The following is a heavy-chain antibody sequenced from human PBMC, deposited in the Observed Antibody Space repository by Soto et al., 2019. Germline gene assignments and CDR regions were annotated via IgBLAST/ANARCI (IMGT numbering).Heavy chain of an antibody. CDR1: GVSFSGYY. Sequence: SETLSLTCAVYGVSFSGYYWSWIRQPPGKGLEWIGEINHSGSTNYNPSLKSRVTISVDTSKNQFSLKLSSVTAADTAVYYCARGGRQFVRRPFDPWGQGTLVTVSS. CDR2: INHSGST. CDR3: ARGGRQFVRRPFDP. D-gene: IGHD6-6*01. V-gene: IGHV4-34*01. J-gene: IGHJ5*02.